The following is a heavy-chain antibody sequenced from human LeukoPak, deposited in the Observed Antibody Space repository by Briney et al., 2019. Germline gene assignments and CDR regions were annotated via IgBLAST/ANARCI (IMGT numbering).Heavy chain of an antibody. D-gene: IGHD3-10*01. CDR2: ISSSGSTI. Sequence: GGSLRLSCAASGFTFSDYYMSWIRQAPGEGLEWVSYISSSGSTIYYADSVKGRFTISRDNAKNSLYLQMNSLRAEDTAVYYCARDLWFGEYTFDYWGQGTLVTVSS. V-gene: IGHV3-11*04. CDR1: GFTFSDYY. CDR3: ARDLWFGEYTFDY. J-gene: IGHJ4*02.